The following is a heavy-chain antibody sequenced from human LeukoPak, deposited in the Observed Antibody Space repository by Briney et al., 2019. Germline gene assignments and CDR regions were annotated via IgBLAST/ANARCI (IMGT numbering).Heavy chain of an antibody. CDR2: IYYSGST. V-gene: IGHV4-59*01. CDR3: ARGSRYYYDSSGQIDFDY. CDR1: GGSISSYY. Sequence: SETLSLTCTVSGGSISSYYWSWIRQPPGKGLEWIGYIYYSGSTNYNPSLKSRVTISVDTSKNQFSLKLSSVTAADTAVYYCARGSRYYYDSSGQIDFDYWAREPWSPSPQ. D-gene: IGHD3-22*01. J-gene: IGHJ4*02.